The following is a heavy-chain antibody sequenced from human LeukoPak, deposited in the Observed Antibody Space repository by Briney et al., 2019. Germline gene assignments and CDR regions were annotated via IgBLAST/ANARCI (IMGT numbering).Heavy chain of an antibody. Sequence: PGGSLRLSCAASGFTFGSYWMHWVRQAPGKGLVWVSRINSDGSATTYADSVKGRFTISRDNAKNTLYLQMNSLRAEDTAAYYCSRGGDGGSYLGDWGQGTLVTVSS. D-gene: IGHD1-26*01. CDR2: INSDGSAT. J-gene: IGHJ4*02. CDR3: SRGGDGGSYLGD. V-gene: IGHV3-74*03. CDR1: GFTFGSYW.